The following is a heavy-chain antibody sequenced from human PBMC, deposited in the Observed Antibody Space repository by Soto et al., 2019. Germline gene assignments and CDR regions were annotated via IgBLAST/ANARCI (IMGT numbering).Heavy chain of an antibody. CDR3: ARDLRCCSVGSCYSYYYYGMDV. J-gene: IGHJ6*02. D-gene: IGHD2-15*01. CDR2: ISSSSSYI. CDR1: GFTFSSYA. V-gene: IGHV3-21*01. Sequence: PGGSLRLSCAASGFTFSSYAMSWVRQAPGKGLEWVSSISSSSSYIYYADSVKGRFTISRDNAKNSLYLQMNSLRAEETAVYYCARDLRCCSVGSCYSYYYYGMDVWGQRTRVTVFS.